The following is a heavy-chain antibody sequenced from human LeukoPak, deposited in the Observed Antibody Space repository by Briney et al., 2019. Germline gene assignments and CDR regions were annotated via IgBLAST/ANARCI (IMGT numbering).Heavy chain of an antibody. CDR2: IRSKAYGGTT. J-gene: IGHJ4*02. D-gene: IGHD4-23*01. Sequence: PGGSLRLSCTASGFTFGDYAMSWVRQAPGKGLEWVGFIRSKAYGGTTEYAASVKGRFTISRDDSKSIAYLQMNSLRAEDTAVYYCANPLHDYGGNSGYWGQGTLVTVSS. CDR1: GFTFGDYA. V-gene: IGHV3-49*04. CDR3: ANPLHDYGGNSGY.